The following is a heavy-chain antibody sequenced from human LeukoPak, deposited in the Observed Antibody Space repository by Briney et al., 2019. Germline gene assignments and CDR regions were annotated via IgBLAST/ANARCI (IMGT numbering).Heavy chain of an antibody. D-gene: IGHD3-22*01. CDR2: IIPIFGTA. CDR1: GYTFTGYY. V-gene: IGHV1-69*13. J-gene: IGHJ4*02. CDR3: ARVRSSGYYDY. Sequence: SVKVSCKASGYTFTGYYMHWVRQAPGQGLEWMGGIIPIFGTANYAQKFQGRVTITADESTSTAYMELSSLRSEDTAVYYCARVRSSGYYDYWGQGTLVTVSS.